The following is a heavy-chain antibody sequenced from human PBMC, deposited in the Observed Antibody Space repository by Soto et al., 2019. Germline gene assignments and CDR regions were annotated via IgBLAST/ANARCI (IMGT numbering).Heavy chain of an antibody. D-gene: IGHD2-15*01. CDR3: TTAHHGRGGSRAMATAHY. Sequence: GGFLRLSCAGSGFTFRNAWMSVVRRAPGEGVGWGGRIKSKTDGGTTDYAAPVKGRFTISRDDSKNTLYLQMNSLKPEDTAVYYCTTAHHGRGGSRAMATAHYWGQGTLVPVSS. J-gene: IGHJ4*02. V-gene: IGHV3-15*01. CDR1: GFTFRNAW. CDR2: IKSKTDGGTT.